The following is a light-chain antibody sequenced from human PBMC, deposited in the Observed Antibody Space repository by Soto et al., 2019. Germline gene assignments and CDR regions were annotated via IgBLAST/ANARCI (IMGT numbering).Light chain of an antibody. V-gene: IGKV2-28*01. J-gene: IGKJ1*01. CDR2: LGS. CDR1: RRLLHTNGNNY. Sequence: VLTQKQLYMPVTREEPYSSCFISSRRLLHTNGNNYLEWYLQKPGQSPQLLIYLGSSRASGVPDRFSGSGSGTEFTLKISRVVAEDVGVYYCMQALQPLGWTCAQGTRLDIK. CDR3: MQALQPLGWT.